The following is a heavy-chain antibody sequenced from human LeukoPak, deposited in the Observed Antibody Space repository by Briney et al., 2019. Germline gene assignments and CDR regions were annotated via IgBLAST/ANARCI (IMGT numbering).Heavy chain of an antibody. CDR3: AKVWAQEYSYGQFDY. J-gene: IGHJ4*02. Sequence: GRSLRLSCAASGFTFSSYGMHWVRQAPGKGLEWVAVISYDGGNKYYADSVKGRFTISRDNSKNTLYLQMNSLRAEDTAVNYCAKVWAQEYSYGQFDYWGQGTLVTVSS. D-gene: IGHD5-18*01. CDR2: ISYDGGNK. CDR1: GFTFSSYG. V-gene: IGHV3-30*18.